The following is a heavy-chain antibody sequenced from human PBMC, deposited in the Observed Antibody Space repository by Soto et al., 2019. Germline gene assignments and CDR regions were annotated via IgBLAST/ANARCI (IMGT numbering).Heavy chain of an antibody. J-gene: IGHJ6*02. CDR2: ISSSSSYI. Sequence: GGSLRLSCAASGFTFSSYSMNWVRQAPGKGLEWVSSISSSSSYIYYADSVKGRFTISRDNAKNSLYLQMNSLRAEDTAVYYCARDHGGSGSYSPLYYYGMDVWGQGNPGHRLL. V-gene: IGHV3-21*01. D-gene: IGHD3-10*01. CDR1: GFTFSSYS. CDR3: ARDHGGSGSYSPLYYYGMDV.